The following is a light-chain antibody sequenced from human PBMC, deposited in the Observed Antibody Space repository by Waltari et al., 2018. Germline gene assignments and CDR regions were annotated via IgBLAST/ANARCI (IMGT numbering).Light chain of an antibody. CDR2: EVT. CDR3: CSYAGGSTYWV. J-gene: IGLJ3*02. V-gene: IGLV2-23*02. CDR1: SSDVGSYNL. Sequence: QSALTQPASVSGSPGQSITISCTGTSSDVGSYNLVSWYQQHPGKAPKLMIYEVTKRPSGVSSRVSGSKSGNTAALTISGLQAEDEADYYCCSYAGGSTYWVFGGGTKLTVL.